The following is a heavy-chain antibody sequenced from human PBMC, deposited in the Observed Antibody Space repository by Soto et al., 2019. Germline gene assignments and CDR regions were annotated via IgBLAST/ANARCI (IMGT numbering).Heavy chain of an antibody. J-gene: IGHJ5*02. D-gene: IGHD6-19*01. CDR2: IIPIFGTA. Sequence: QVQLVQSGAEVKKPGSSVKVSCKASGGTFSSYAISWVRQAPGQGLEWMGGIIPIFGTASYAQKFQGRVTITADESTSTAYMELSSLRSEDTAVYYCARDRLGRGIAVAVFDPWGQGTLVTVSS. V-gene: IGHV1-69*01. CDR3: ARDRLGRGIAVAVFDP. CDR1: GGTFSSYA.